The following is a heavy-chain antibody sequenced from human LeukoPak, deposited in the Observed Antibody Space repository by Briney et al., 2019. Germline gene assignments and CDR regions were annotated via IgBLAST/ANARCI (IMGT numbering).Heavy chain of an antibody. CDR3: ASSCSSTSCYAFDI. CDR2: INHSGST. Sequence: SETLSLTCAVYGGSFSGYYWSWIRRPPGKGLEWIGEINHSGSTNYNPSLKSRVTISVDTSKNQFSLKLSSVTAADTAVYYCASSCSSTSCYAFDIWGQGTMVTVSS. V-gene: IGHV4-34*01. D-gene: IGHD2-2*01. J-gene: IGHJ3*02. CDR1: GGSFSGYY.